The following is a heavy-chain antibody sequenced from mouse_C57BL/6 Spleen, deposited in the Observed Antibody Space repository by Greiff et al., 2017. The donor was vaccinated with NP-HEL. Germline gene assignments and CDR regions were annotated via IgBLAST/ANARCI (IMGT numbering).Heavy chain of an antibody. Sequence: EVQLQQSGAELVRPGASVKLSCTASGFNIKDDYMHWVKQRPEQGLEWIGWIDPENGDTEYASKLQGKATITADTSSNTAYLQLSSLTSEDTAVYYCTRQLRLRFAYWGQGTLVTVSA. V-gene: IGHV14-4*01. J-gene: IGHJ3*01. CDR3: TRQLRLRFAY. CDR2: IDPENGDT. CDR1: GFNIKDDY. D-gene: IGHD3-2*02.